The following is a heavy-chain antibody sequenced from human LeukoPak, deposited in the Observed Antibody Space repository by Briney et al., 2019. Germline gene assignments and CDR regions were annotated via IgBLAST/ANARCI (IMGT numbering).Heavy chain of an antibody. CDR2: IGGNSGSA. CDR3: AKGGGYCSGGGCSLLDH. D-gene: IGHD2-15*01. J-gene: IGHJ4*02. V-gene: IGHV3-23*01. CDR1: GFTFSSYA. Sequence: GGSLRLSCAASGFTFSSYAMSWVRQAPGKGLEWVSTIGGNSGSAYYADSVKGRFTISRDDSTNTLYLQMNSLRAEDTALYHCAKGGGYCSGGGCSLLDHWGQGTLVTVSS.